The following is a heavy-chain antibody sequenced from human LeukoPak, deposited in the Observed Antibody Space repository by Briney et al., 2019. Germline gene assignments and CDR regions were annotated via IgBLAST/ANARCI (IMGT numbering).Heavy chain of an antibody. J-gene: IGHJ4*02. D-gene: IGHD3-10*01. CDR1: GYTFANYG. CDR3: ARDLERHGGLGY. V-gene: IGHV1-18*01. CDR2: ISPYNDNT. Sequence: ASVKVSCKTSGYTFANYGITWVRQAPGQGLEWMGWISPYNDNTIYAQKLQGRVTMTTDTSTSTAYMELRSLRSDDTAVYYCARDLERHGGLGYWGQGTLVTVSS.